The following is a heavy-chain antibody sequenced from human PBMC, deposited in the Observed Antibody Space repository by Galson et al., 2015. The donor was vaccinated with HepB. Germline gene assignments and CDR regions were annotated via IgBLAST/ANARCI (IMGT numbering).Heavy chain of an antibody. CDR2: INPSGGST. J-gene: IGHJ4*02. D-gene: IGHD3-3*01. CDR3: ARERESGYPLSYFDY. Sequence: SVKVSCKASGYTFTSYYMHWVRQAPGQGLEWMGIINPSGGSTSYAQKFQGRVTMTRDTSTSTVYMELSSLRSEDTAVYYCARERESGYPLSYFDYWGQGTLVTVSS. V-gene: IGHV1-46*01. CDR1: GYTFTSYY.